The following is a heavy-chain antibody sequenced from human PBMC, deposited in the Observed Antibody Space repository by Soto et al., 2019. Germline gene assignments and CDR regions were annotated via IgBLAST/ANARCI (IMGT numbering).Heavy chain of an antibody. CDR1: GASISNSRYC. CDR3: ARAPYSGSSGYYFDY. D-gene: IGHD1-26*01. Sequence: QRQLQESGPGLVKPSETLSLTCTVSGASISNSRYCWGWIRQPPGKGLEWIGSLYYSGSTYYNPSLKSRVTISVDMSKNQFSLKLNFVTAADTAVYYCARAPYSGSSGYYFDYRGQGTLVTVSS. CDR2: LYYSGST. V-gene: IGHV4-39*01. J-gene: IGHJ4*02.